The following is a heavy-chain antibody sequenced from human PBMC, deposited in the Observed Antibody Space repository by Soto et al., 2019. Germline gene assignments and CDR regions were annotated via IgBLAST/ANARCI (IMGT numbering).Heavy chain of an antibody. CDR1: GFTFSSYS. CDR3: ARGRGGSTYLNYFDY. Sequence: EVQLVESGGGLVQPGGSLRLSCAASGFTFSSYSMNWVRQAPGKGLEWVSYISSSSRTIYYADSVKGRFTISRDNAKNSLYLQMNSLRAEDTAVYYCARGRGGSTYLNYFDYWGQGTLVTVSS. V-gene: IGHV3-48*01. J-gene: IGHJ4*02. CDR2: ISSSSRTI. D-gene: IGHD2-15*01.